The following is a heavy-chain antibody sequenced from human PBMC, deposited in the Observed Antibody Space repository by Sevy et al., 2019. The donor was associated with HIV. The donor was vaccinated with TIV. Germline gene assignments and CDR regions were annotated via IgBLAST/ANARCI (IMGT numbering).Heavy chain of an antibody. CDR3: ARDLESYNYGAYGPSFMPDY. J-gene: IGHJ4*02. V-gene: IGHV3-33*01. D-gene: IGHD1-1*01. Sequence: GGSLRLSYAASGFTFSSYGMHWVRQAPGKGLEWVAVIWFDGSNTFYADSVKGRFTISRDIAENTLHLQMNSLRAEDTAVYYCARDLESYNYGAYGPSFMPDYWGQGTVVTVSS. CDR2: IWFDGSNT. CDR1: GFTFSSYG.